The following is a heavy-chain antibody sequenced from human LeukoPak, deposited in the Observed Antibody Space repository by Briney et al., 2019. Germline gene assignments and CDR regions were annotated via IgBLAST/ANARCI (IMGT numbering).Heavy chain of an antibody. D-gene: IGHD3-22*01. J-gene: IGHJ4*02. CDR3: ARDTYYYDSSGYYGGHFDY. Sequence: AAVKVSCKASGYTFTSYGISWVRQAPGQGLEWMGWISAYNGNTNYAQKLQGRVTMTTDTSTRTAYMELRSLRSDDTAVYYCARDTYYYDSSGYYGGHFDYWGQGTLVTVSS. V-gene: IGHV1-18*01. CDR1: GYTFTSYG. CDR2: ISAYNGNT.